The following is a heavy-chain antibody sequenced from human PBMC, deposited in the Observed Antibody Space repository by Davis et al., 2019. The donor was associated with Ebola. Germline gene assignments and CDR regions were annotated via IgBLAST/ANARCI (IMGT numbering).Heavy chain of an antibody. Sequence: GESLKISCAASGFTFSSYSMNWVRQAPGKGLEWVSYISSSSSTIYYADSVKGRFTISRDNAKNSLYLQMNSLRAEDTAVYYCAREDPTPYPYYYYGMDVWGQGTTVTVSS. CDR3: AREDPTPYPYYYYGMDV. D-gene: IGHD4-23*01. J-gene: IGHJ6*02. CDR1: GFTFSSYS. CDR2: ISSSSSTI. V-gene: IGHV3-48*01.